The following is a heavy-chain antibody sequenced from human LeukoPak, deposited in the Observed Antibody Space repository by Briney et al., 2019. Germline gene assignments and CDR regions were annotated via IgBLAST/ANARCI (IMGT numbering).Heavy chain of an antibody. Sequence: GASVKVSCKASGYTFTSYGISRVRQAPGQGLEWMGWISAYNGNTNYAQKLQGRVTMTTDTSTSTAYMELRSLRSDDTAVYYCAREGDFYDYVWGSYREFYYYYGMDVWGQGTTVTVSS. CDR2: ISAYNGNT. CDR3: AREGDFYDYVWGSYREFYYYYGMDV. D-gene: IGHD3-16*02. J-gene: IGHJ6*02. V-gene: IGHV1-18*01. CDR1: GYTFTSYG.